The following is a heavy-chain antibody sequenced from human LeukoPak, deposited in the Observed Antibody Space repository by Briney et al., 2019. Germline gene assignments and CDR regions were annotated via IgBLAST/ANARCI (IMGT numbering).Heavy chain of an antibody. J-gene: IGHJ5*02. CDR1: GGSISIYY. V-gene: IGHV4-59*12. CDR3: ARDSGTTGEVKFDP. D-gene: IGHD3-10*01. Sequence: SETLSLTCTVSGGSISIYYWSWIRQPPGKGLEWIGYIYDSGSTNYNPSLKSRVTISVDTSKNQFSLKLSSVTAADTAVYYCARDSGTTGEVKFDPWGQGTLVTVSS. CDR2: IYDSGST.